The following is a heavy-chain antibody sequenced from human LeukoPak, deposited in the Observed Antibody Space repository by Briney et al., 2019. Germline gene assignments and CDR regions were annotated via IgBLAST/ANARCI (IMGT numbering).Heavy chain of an antibody. V-gene: IGHV4-39*01. J-gene: IGHJ4*02. Sequence: SETLSLTCTISGGSISTSRYYWGWIRQPPGKGLEWIGSIYYSGLTYYNSPLKSRVTISIDTSKNQFSLELSSVTDADTAVYYCAPVQWLADTWGYWGQGTLVTVSS. CDR3: APVQWLADTWGY. CDR1: GGSISTSRYY. D-gene: IGHD6-19*01. CDR2: IYYSGLT.